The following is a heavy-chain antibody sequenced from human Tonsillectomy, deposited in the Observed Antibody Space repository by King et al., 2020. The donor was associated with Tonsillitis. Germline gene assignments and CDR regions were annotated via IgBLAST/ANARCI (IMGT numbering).Heavy chain of an antibody. CDR2: INHSGST. CDR3: ATPAQRYCSGGSCPYFDY. J-gene: IGHJ4*01. D-gene: IGHD2-15*01. CDR1: GGSFSGYY. Sequence: VQLQQWGAGLLKPSETLSLTCAVYGGSFSGYYWSWIRQPPGKGLEWIGEINHSGSTNYNPSLKSRVTISVDTSKNQFSLKLSSVTAADTAVYYCATPAQRYCSGGSCPYFDYWGHGTLVTVSS. V-gene: IGHV4-34*01.